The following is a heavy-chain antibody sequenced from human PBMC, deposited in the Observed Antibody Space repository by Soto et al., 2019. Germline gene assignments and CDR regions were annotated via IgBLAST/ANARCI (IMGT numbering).Heavy chain of an antibody. Sequence: PGGSLRLSCAASGFTFSSYGMHWVRQAPGKGLEWVAVIWYDGSNKYYADSVKGRFTISRDNSKNTLYLQMNSLRAEDTAVYYCARTEYYYDSSGYLDYWGQGTLVTVSS. CDR1: GFTFSSYG. CDR2: IWYDGSNK. CDR3: ARTEYYYDSSGYLDY. V-gene: IGHV3-33*01. D-gene: IGHD3-22*01. J-gene: IGHJ4*02.